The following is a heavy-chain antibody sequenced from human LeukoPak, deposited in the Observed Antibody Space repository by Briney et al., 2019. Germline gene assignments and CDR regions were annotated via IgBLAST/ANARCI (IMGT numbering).Heavy chain of an antibody. CDR1: GYTFRSYG. Sequence: KPGASVKVSCKASGYTFRSYGFSWVRQAPGQGLEWMGWITPSGGTNYPQKFQGRVAITRDTSITTAYMDLSRLTSDDTAVYYCARDRYGDGFAHFDYWGQGALVTVSS. CDR3: ARDRYGDGFAHFDY. V-gene: IGHV1-2*02. CDR2: ITPSGGT. D-gene: IGHD5-24*01. J-gene: IGHJ4*02.